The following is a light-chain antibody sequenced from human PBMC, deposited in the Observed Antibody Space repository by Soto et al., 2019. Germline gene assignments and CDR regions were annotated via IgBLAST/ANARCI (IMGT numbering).Light chain of an antibody. V-gene: IGKV1-39*01. CDR2: VAS. CDR1: QSIGTY. Sequence: DIQMTQSPSSLSASVGDRVIITCRASQSIGTYLSWYQQKPGKAPKLLISVASTLQSGVPSRFSVSGSGTDFTLTIGGLQPEDFATYYCQQSYTTPLTFGGGTKVEIK. J-gene: IGKJ4*01. CDR3: QQSYTTPLT.